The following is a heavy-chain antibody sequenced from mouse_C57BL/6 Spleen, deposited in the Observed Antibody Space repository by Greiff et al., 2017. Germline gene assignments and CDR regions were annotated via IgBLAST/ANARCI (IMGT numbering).Heavy chain of an antibody. V-gene: IGHV3-6*01. CDR2: ISYDGSN. D-gene: IGHD2-2*01. Sequence: EVKLQESGPGLVKPSQSLSLTCSVTGYSITSGYYWNWIRQFPGNKLEWMGYISYDGSNNYNPSLKNRISITRDTSKNQFFLKLNSVTTEDTATYYCARDLYGYDGYWGQGTTLTVSS. J-gene: IGHJ2*01. CDR1: GYSITSGYY. CDR3: ARDLYGYDGY.